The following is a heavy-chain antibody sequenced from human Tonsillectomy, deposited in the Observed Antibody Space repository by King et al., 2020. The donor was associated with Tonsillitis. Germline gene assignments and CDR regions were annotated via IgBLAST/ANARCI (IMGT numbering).Heavy chain of an antibody. D-gene: IGHD6-19*01. CDR1: GGSLSIHH. CDR2: LYYSGST. V-gene: IGHV4-59*11. CDR3: AGTRSSAFYYDF. Sequence: VQLQESGPGLVKPSETLSLTCTVSGGSLSIHHWSWVRQSPGKGLEWIGYLYYSGSTKYNPSLKSRVTRSGDPAKNQFSLKLASVTAADTAVYFCAGTRSSAFYYDFWGQGSLVTVSS. J-gene: IGHJ4*02.